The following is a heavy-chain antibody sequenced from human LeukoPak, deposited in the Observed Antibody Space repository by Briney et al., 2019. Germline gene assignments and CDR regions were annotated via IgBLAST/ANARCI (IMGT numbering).Heavy chain of an antibody. CDR1: GYTFTSYY. Sequence: ASVKVSCKASGYTFTSYYMHWVRQAPGQGLEWMGIINPSGGSTSYAQKFQGGVTMTRDTSTSTVYMELSSLRSEDTAVYYCARLDDYGDYDQGGYYYGMDVWGQGTTVTVSS. CDR3: ARLDDYGDYDQGGYYYGMDV. D-gene: IGHD4-17*01. CDR2: INPSGGST. J-gene: IGHJ6*02. V-gene: IGHV1-46*01.